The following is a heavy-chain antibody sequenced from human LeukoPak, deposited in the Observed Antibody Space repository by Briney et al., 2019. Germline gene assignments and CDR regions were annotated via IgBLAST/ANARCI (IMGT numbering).Heavy chain of an antibody. Sequence: PGGSLRLSCAASGFTFSSYGMHWVRQAPGKGLEWVAVISYDGSNKYYADSVKGRFTISRDNSKNTLYLQMNSLRAEDTAVYYCAKAVTTPVTPRLPVYYYYGMDVWGQGTTVTVSS. CDR3: AKAVTTPVTPRLPVYYYYGMDV. CDR1: GFTFSSYG. CDR2: ISYDGSNK. D-gene: IGHD4-4*01. J-gene: IGHJ6*02. V-gene: IGHV3-30*18.